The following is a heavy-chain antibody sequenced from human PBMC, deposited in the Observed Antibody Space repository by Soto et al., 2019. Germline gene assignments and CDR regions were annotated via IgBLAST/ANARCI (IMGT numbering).Heavy chain of an antibody. Sequence: PGGSLRLSCEASGFPLNSYAMTWVRQAPGQGLEWVSTVSASDFSTYYADSVKGRFTIFRDNSKNTLYLQMNSLRAEDTAVYYCARDPAPPGGNGMDVWGQGTTVTVSS. CDR3: ARDPAPPGGNGMDV. CDR1: GFPLNSYA. V-gene: IGHV3-23*01. CDR2: VSASDFST. J-gene: IGHJ6*02.